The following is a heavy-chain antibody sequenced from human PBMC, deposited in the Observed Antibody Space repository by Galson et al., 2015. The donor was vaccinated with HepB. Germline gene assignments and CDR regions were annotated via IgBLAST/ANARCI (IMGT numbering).Heavy chain of an antibody. V-gene: IGHV4-39*01. CDR2: IYYSGST. CDR3: ARHPREYSERYWGWFDP. CDR1: GGSISSSSYY. J-gene: IGHJ5*02. D-gene: IGHD1-26*01. Sequence: CTVSGGSISSSSYYWGWIRQPPGKGLEWIGSIYYSGSTYYNPSLKSRVTISVDTSKNQFSLKLSSVTAADTAVYYCARHPREYSERYWGWFDPWGQGTLVTVSS.